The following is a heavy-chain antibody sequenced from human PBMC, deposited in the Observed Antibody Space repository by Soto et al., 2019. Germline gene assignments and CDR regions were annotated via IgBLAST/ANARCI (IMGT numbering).Heavy chain of an antibody. CDR3: AGSSITATPSWFDP. D-gene: IGHD2-15*01. V-gene: IGHV4-30-4*01. CDR2: IYYSGST. Sequence: PSETLSLTCTVSGGSISSGDYYWSWIRQPPGKGLEWIGYIYYSGSTYYNPSLKSRVTISVDTSKNQFSLKLSSVTAADTAVYYCAGSSITATPSWFDPWGQGTLVTVSS. J-gene: IGHJ5*02. CDR1: GGSISSGDYY.